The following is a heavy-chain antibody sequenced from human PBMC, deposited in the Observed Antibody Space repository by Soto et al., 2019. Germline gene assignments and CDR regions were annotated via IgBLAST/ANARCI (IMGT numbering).Heavy chain of an antibody. CDR2: IYYSGST. D-gene: IGHD1-26*01. J-gene: IGHJ4*02. CDR3: ARDVGATLFDY. Sequence: SETLSLTCTVSGGSVSSGGYYWSWIRQPPGKGLEWIGYIYYSGSTNYNPSLKSRVTISVDTSKNQFSLKLSSVTAADTAVYYCARDVGATLFDYWGQGTLVTVSS. V-gene: IGHV4-61*08. CDR1: GGSVSSGGYY.